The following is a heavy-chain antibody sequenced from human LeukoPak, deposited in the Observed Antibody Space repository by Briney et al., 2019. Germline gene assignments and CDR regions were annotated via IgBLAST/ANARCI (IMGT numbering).Heavy chain of an antibody. V-gene: IGHV3-74*01. CDR2: TSNDGSHT. CDR1: GFTFSDFW. J-gene: IGHJ4*02. D-gene: IGHD6-25*01. Sequence: GGSLRLSCAASGFTFSDFWMHWVRQTPGKGPEWLSRTSNDGSHTVYADSAKGRFTASRDNSKNAVYLEVTNMRPEDTAVYYCARGGYSGSYYRFSWGQGTPVTVAS. CDR3: ARGGYSGSYYRFS.